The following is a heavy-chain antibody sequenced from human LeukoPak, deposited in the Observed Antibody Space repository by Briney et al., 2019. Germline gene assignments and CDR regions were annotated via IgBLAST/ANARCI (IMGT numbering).Heavy chain of an antibody. J-gene: IGHJ4*02. CDR3: ARSVALHKETNIDFVY. V-gene: IGHV1-2*02. D-gene: IGHD2-8*01. CDR1: GYTFTSYY. Sequence: ASVKVSCKASGYTFTSYYLNWVRQAPGQGLEWMGRINPNSSDTNIARKFQGTVTLTRDTTTSTAYMELTRLRYDDTAVYFCARSVALHKETNIDFVYWGQGTRVTVS. CDR2: INPNSSDT.